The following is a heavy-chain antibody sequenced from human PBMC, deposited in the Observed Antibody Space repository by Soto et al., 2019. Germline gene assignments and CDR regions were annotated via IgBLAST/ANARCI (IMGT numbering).Heavy chain of an antibody. CDR2: ISSSSSYI. J-gene: IGHJ5*02. V-gene: IGHV3-21*01. CDR3: ARWYLAAAGTTTFGP. D-gene: IGHD6-13*01. Sequence: PGGSLRLSCAASGFTFSSYSMNWVRQAPGKGLEWVSSISSSSSYIYYADSVKGRFTISRDNAKNSLYLQMNSLRAEDTAVYYCARWYLAAAGTTTFGPWGQGTLVTVSS. CDR1: GFTFSSYS.